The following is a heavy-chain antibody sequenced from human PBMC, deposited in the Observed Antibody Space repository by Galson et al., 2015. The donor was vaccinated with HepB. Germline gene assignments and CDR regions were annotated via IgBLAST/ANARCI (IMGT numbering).Heavy chain of an antibody. D-gene: IGHD4-11*01. CDR2: ISYDGSNK. V-gene: IGHV3-30*18. J-gene: IGHJ4*02. Sequence: SLRLSCAASGFTFSSYGVHWVRQAPGKGLEWVAVISYDGSNKYYADSVKGRFTISRDNSKNTLYLQMNSLRAEDTAVYYCAKDYSNYVFDYWGQGTLVTVSS. CDR1: GFTFSSYG. CDR3: AKDYSNYVFDY.